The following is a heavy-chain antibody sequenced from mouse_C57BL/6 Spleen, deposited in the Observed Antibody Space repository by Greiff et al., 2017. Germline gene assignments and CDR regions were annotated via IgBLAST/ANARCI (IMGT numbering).Heavy chain of an antibody. CDR3: AREGYSNYSY. CDR1: GFTFSSYA. J-gene: IGHJ3*01. V-gene: IGHV5-4*01. CDR2: ISDGGSYT. Sequence: EVHLVESGGGLVKPGGSLKLSCAASGFTFSSYAMSWVRQTQEKRLEWVATISDGGSYTYYPDNVKGRFTISRDNAKNNLYLQMSHLKSEDTAMYYCAREGYSNYSYWGQGTLVTVSA. D-gene: IGHD2-5*01.